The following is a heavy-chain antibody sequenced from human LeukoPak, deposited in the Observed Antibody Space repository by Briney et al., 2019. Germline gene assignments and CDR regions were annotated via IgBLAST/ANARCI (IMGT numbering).Heavy chain of an antibody. CDR1: GFTFSSYS. V-gene: IGHV3-21*04. CDR3: AKSTPGLNDYGDLDY. CDR2: ISSSSSYI. J-gene: IGHJ4*02. D-gene: IGHD4-17*01. Sequence: PGGSLRLSCAASGFTFSSYSMNWVRQAPGKGLEWVSSISSSSSYIYYADSVKGRFTISRDNAKNSLYLQMNSLRAEDTAVYYCAKSTPGLNDYGDLDYWGQGTLVTVSS.